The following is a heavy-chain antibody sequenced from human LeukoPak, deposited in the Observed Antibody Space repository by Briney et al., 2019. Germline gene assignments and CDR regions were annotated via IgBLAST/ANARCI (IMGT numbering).Heavy chain of an antibody. V-gene: IGHV3-43D*03. CDR1: GFTFDDYA. CDR3: AKDIKYCSSTSCYTGDALDI. Sequence: GGSLRLSCAASGFTFDDYAMHWVRQAPGKGLEWVALISWDGGSTYYADFVKGRFTICSDHSKAYLYLQMNSLRAEDTALYYCAKDIKYCSSTSCYTGDALDIWGQGTMVTVSS. J-gene: IGHJ3*02. CDR2: ISWDGGST. D-gene: IGHD2-2*02.